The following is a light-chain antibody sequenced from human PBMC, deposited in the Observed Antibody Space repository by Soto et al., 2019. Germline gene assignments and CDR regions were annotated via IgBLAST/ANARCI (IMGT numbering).Light chain of an antibody. CDR1: QKIDIY. CDR2: GES. Sequence: DIQMSQFPPSLSASVGDRVTITCRASQKIDIYLNWYQQKAGEAPNLLIYGESNLQSGVPSRFSASGSGTEFSLAISSLQPEDVATYYCQQSYAMPWTFGQGTKVDNK. V-gene: IGKV1-39*01. J-gene: IGKJ1*01. CDR3: QQSYAMPWT.